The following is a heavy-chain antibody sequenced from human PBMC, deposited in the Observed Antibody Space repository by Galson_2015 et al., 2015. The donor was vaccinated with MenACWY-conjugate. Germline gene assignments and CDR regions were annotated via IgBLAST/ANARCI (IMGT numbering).Heavy chain of an antibody. J-gene: IGHJ4*02. V-gene: IGHV4-59*08. CDR1: GGSISTFY. D-gene: IGHD3-10*01. CDR3: ARILDYYASGIYGFDF. Sequence: ETLSLTCTVSGGSISTFYWSWIRQSPGQGLEWIGYIYHTGITYYNPSLRGRVTMSVDTPKNQFSLRLSAVTAADTAIYYCARILDYYASGIYGFDFWGQGTLVTVSS. CDR2: IYHTGIT.